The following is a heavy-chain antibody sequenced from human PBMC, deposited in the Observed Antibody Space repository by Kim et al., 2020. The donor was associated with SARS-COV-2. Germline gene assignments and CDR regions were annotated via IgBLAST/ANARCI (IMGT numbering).Heavy chain of an antibody. CDR1: GFTFSSYA. Sequence: GGSLRLSCAASGFTFSSYAMSWVRQAPGKGLEWVSAISGSGGSTYYADSVKGRFTISRDNSKNTLYLQMNSLRAEDTAVYYCAKDGVILWFGETHAFDIWGQGTMVTVSS. J-gene: IGHJ3*02. V-gene: IGHV3-23*01. D-gene: IGHD3-10*01. CDR3: AKDGVILWFGETHAFDI. CDR2: ISGSGGST.